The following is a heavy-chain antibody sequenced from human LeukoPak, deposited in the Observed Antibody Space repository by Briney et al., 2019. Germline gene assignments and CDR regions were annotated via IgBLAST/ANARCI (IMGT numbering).Heavy chain of an antibody. CDR1: GFTFSSYA. CDR2: ISGSGGST. J-gene: IGHJ4*02. D-gene: IGHD3-22*01. CDR3: AKAYYYDSSGYSFDY. Sequence: AGGSLRLSCAASGFTFSSYAMSWVRQAPGKGLERVSAISGSGGSTYYADSVKGRFTISRDNSKNTLYLQMNSLRAEDTAVYYCAKAYYYDSSGYSFDYWGQGTLVTVSS. V-gene: IGHV3-23*01.